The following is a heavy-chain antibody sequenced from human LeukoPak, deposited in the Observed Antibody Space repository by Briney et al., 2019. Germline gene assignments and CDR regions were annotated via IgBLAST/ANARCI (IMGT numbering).Heavy chain of an antibody. Sequence: GESLKISYKGSGYSFTHYWIGWVRQMPGKGLEWVGIIYPGDSDTRYSPSFQGQVTISADKSISTAYLQWSSLKASDTAMYYCALVDTFVGWLDPWGQGTLVTVSS. CDR1: GYSFTHYW. J-gene: IGHJ5*02. CDR3: ALVDTFVGWLDP. D-gene: IGHD5-18*01. CDR2: IYPGDSDT. V-gene: IGHV5-51*01.